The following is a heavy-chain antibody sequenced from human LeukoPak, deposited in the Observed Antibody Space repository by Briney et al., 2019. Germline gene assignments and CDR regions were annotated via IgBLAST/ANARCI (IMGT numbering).Heavy chain of an antibody. J-gene: IGHJ4*02. Sequence: GASVKVSXKASGYTFTGYYMHWVRQTPGQGLEWMGRINPNSGGTNYAQKFQGRVTMTRDTSISTAYMELSRLRSDDTAVYCCAIRGEGSSWSGYGDYWGQGTLVTVSS. CDR1: GYTFTGYY. CDR3: AIRGEGSSWSGYGDY. V-gene: IGHV1-2*06. D-gene: IGHD6-13*01. CDR2: INPNSGGT.